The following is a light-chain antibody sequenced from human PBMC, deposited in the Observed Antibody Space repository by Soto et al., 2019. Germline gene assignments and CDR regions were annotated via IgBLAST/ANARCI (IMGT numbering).Light chain of an antibody. J-gene: IGKJ4*01. Sequence: EIVLTQSPATLSLSPGERATLSCRASQSVSSYLAWYQQKPGQAPRLLIYDASNRATGIPARFSGSGSGTDFTLTINSLEPEDFAVYYCQPRSNSELTFGGGTKVEIK. V-gene: IGKV3-11*01. CDR3: QPRSNSELT. CDR1: QSVSSY. CDR2: DAS.